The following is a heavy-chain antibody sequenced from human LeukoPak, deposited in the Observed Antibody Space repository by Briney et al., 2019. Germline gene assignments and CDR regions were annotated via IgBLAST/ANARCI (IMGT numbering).Heavy chain of an antibody. V-gene: IGHV1-8*03. J-gene: IGHJ4*02. D-gene: IGHD1-1*01. Sequence: ASVKVSCKASGYTFTSYDINWVRQATGQGLEWMGWMNPNSGNTGYAQKFQGRVTITRNTSISTAYMELSSPRSEDTAVYYCARGSTGTFWDFDYWGQGTLVTVSS. CDR1: GYTFTSYD. CDR3: ARGSTGTFWDFDY. CDR2: MNPNSGNT.